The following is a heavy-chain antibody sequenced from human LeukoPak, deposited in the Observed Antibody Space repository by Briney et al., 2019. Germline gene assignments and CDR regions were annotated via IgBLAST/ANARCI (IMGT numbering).Heavy chain of an antibody. CDR1: GGSFSGYY. V-gene: IGHV4-34*01. CDR2: INHSGST. D-gene: IGHD6-13*01. J-gene: IGHJ4*02. CDR3: ASTSSPGTAATFDY. Sequence: SETLSLTCAVYGGSFSGYYWSWIRQPPGKGLEWIGEINHSGSTNYNPSLKSRVTISVDTSKNQFSLKLSSVTAAVTAVYYCASTSSPGTAATFDYWGQGTLVTVSS.